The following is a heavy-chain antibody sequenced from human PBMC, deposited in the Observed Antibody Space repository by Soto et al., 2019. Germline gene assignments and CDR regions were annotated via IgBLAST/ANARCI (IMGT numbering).Heavy chain of an antibody. V-gene: IGHV3-30*18. J-gene: IGHJ3*02. CDR2: ISYDGSNK. CDR1: GFTFSSYG. CDR3: AKMGTDYYDSSGYPNNDAFDI. D-gene: IGHD3-22*01. Sequence: GGSLRLSCAASGFTFSSYGMHWVRQAPGKGLEWVAVISYDGSNKYYADSVKGRFTISRDNSKNTLYLQMNSLRAEDTAVYYCAKMGTDYYDSSGYPNNDAFDIWGQGTMVTVSS.